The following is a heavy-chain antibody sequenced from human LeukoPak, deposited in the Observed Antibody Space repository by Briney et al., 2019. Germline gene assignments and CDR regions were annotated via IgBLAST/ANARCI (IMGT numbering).Heavy chain of an antibody. J-gene: IGHJ5*02. CDR2: IYYSGST. Sequence: PSETLSLTCTVSGGSISSYYWSWIRQPPGKGLEWIGYIYYSGSTNYNPSLKSRVTISVDTSKNQFSLKLSSVTAADTAVYYCARDQGRLDSSGGYNWFDPWGQGTLVTVSS. D-gene: IGHD3-22*01. CDR3: ARDQGRLDSSGGYNWFDP. CDR1: GGSISSYY. V-gene: IGHV4-59*01.